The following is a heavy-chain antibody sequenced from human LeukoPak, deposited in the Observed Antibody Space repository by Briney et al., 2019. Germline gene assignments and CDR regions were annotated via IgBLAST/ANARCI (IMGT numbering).Heavy chain of an antibody. CDR1: GGSISSGGYY. J-gene: IGHJ5*02. CDR3: ARDYAYYDILTGYWRTYNWFDP. Sequence: KASQTLSLTCTVPGGSISSGGYYWSWIRQHPGKGLEWIGYIYYSGSTYYNPSLKSRVTISVDTSKNQFSPKLSSVTAADTAVYYCARDYAYYDILTGYWRTYNWFDPWGQGTLVTVSS. V-gene: IGHV4-31*03. CDR2: IYYSGST. D-gene: IGHD3-9*01.